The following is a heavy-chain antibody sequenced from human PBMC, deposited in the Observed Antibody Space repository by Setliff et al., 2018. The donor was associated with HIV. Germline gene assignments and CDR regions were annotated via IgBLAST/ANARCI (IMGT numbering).Heavy chain of an antibody. J-gene: IGHJ1*01. CDR1: GGSFSGYY. V-gene: IGHV4-34*01. CDR2: INHSGST. CDR3: ARARRAGSGPKYFQH. Sequence: SETLSLTCAVYGGSFSGYYWSWIRQPPRKGLEWIGEINHSGSTNYNPSLKSRVTMSVDKSKNQFSLRLSSVTAADTAVYYCARARRAGSGPKYFQHWGQGTLVTVSS. D-gene: IGHD2-15*01.